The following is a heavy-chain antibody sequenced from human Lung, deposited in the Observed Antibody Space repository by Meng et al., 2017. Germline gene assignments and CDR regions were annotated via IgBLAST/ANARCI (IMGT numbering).Heavy chain of an antibody. CDR3: ARGPTTMAHDFDY. Sequence: QGLLQQWGAGSLKPSEPRSLACVVFGGFFSDYYWGWIRQPPGKGLEWIGEINHSGSTNYNPSLESRATISVDTSQNHLSLKLSSVTAADSAVYYCARGPTTMAHDFDYWGQGTLVTVSS. V-gene: IGHV4-34*01. D-gene: IGHD4-11*01. CDR2: INHSGST. J-gene: IGHJ4*02. CDR1: GGFFSDYY.